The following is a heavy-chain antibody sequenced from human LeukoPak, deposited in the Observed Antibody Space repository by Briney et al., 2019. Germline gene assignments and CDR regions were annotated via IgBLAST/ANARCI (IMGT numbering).Heavy chain of an antibody. CDR2: INPSGGST. J-gene: IGHJ4*02. CDR1: GYTFTSYY. CDR3: ARQTDSSSWIHPRYYFDY. Sequence: GASVEVSCKASGYTFTSYYMHWVRQAPGQGLEWMGIINPSGGSTSYAQKFQGRVTMTRDTSTSTVYMELSSLRSEDTAVYYCARQTDSSSWIHPRYYFDYWGQGTLVTVSS. D-gene: IGHD6-13*01. V-gene: IGHV1-46*01.